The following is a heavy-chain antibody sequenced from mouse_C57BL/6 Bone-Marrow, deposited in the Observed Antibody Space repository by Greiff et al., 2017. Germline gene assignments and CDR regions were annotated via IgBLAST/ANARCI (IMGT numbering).Heavy chain of an antibody. J-gene: IGHJ4*01. Sequence: QVQLQQPGAELVMPGASVKLSCKASGYTFTSYWMHWVKQRPGQGLEWIGEIDPSDSYTNYNQKFKGKSTLTVDKSSSTAYMQISSLTSEDSAVYYCARANYGNYDAMDYWGQGTSVTVSS. V-gene: IGHV1-69*01. CDR1: GYTFTSYW. CDR3: ARANYGNYDAMDY. D-gene: IGHD2-1*01. CDR2: IDPSDSYT.